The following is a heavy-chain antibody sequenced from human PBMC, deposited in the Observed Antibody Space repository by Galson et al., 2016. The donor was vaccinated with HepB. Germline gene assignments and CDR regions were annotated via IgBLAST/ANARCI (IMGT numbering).Heavy chain of an antibody. V-gene: IGHV3-23*01. CDR2: IGASDEST. D-gene: IGHD2-15*01. Sequence: SLRLSCAASGVTFSNHAMSWVRQAPGKGLEWVSAIGASDESTYYADSVKGRFTIPRDDSQNTLYLQINSLRAEDTAIYFCATLAPLLAFNYFDSWGQGTLVTVSS. CDR3: ATLAPLLAFNYFDS. CDR1: GVTFSNHA. J-gene: IGHJ4*02.